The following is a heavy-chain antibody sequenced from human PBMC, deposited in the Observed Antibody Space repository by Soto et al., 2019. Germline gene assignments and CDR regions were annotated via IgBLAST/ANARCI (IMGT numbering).Heavy chain of an antibody. CDR1: GGSVSSGSYY. CDR3: ARGMASAGHFDS. J-gene: IGHJ4*02. V-gene: IGHV4-61*01. CDR2: VYYSGST. D-gene: IGHD1-1*01. Sequence: QVQLQGSGPGLVKPSETLSLTCTVSGGSVSSGSYYWSWIRQPPGMGLEWIGYVYYSGSTNYNPSLKSRFTISLDTSKHQFSLKLSSVTAADTAVYYCARGMASAGHFDSWGQGTLVTVSS.